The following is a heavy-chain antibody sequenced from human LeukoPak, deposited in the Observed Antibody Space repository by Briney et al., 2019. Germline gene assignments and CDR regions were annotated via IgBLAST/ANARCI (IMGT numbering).Heavy chain of an antibody. Sequence: ASVKVSCKASGYTFTSYDINWVRQATGQGLEWIGWMNPNSGNTGYAQKFQGRVTMTRNTSISTAYMELSSLRSEDTAVYYCARGIEYSSSLSWFDPWGQGTLVTVSS. CDR3: ARGIEYSSSLSWFDP. CDR2: MNPNSGNT. D-gene: IGHD6-6*01. CDR1: GYTFTSYD. V-gene: IGHV1-8*01. J-gene: IGHJ5*02.